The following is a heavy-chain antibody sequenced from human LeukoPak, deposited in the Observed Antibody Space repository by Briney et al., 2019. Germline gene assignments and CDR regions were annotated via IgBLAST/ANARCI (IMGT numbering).Heavy chain of an antibody. Sequence: GASVKVSCKASGYTFTCYYMNWVRQAPGQGLEWMGWINSDSGFTKYAQKFQGRVTMTRDTSITTVYMDLTRLTSDDTAVYYCARNFDMKGFDPWGQGTLVTVSS. J-gene: IGHJ5*02. V-gene: IGHV1-2*02. CDR2: INSDSGFT. D-gene: IGHD3-9*01. CDR3: ARNFDMKGFDP. CDR1: GYTFTCYY.